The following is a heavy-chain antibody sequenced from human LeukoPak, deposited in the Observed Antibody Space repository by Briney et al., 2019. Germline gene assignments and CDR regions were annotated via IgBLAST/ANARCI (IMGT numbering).Heavy chain of an antibody. CDR2: IGSDDNT. D-gene: IGHD4-17*01. J-gene: IGHJ4*02. CDR1: GFTFSRNA. V-gene: IGHV3-23*01. Sequence: QPGGSLRLSCAASGFTFSRNAMAWVRQAPVKELEWVAGIGSDDNTHYAESVRGRFTISRDISKNTVSLQMSSLRAEDTAVYYCAKDILRCSFDSWGQGILVTVSS. CDR3: AKDILRCSFDS.